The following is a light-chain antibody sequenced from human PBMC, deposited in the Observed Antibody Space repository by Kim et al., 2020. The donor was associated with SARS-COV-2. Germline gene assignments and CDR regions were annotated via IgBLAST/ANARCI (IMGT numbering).Light chain of an antibody. Sequence: PGERATLSCRASQSVRSGYLAWFQQRPGQAPRLLIYGASSRATGIPDWFSGSGSGTDFTVTISRLEPEDFAVYYCQQYGNSPRTFGQGTKLEIK. CDR1: QSVRSGY. CDR3: QQYGNSPRT. J-gene: IGKJ2*02. V-gene: IGKV3-20*01. CDR2: GAS.